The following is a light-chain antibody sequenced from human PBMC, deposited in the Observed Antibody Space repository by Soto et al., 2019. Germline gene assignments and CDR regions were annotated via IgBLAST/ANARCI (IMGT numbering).Light chain of an antibody. CDR2: GAS. V-gene: IGKV3-15*01. CDR3: QHYNNWTPWT. CDR1: QSVSSN. J-gene: IGKJ1*01. Sequence: EIVMTQSPATLSVSPGERATLSCWASQSVSSNLAWYQHKPGQAPRLLIFGASTRATGIPARFSGSGSGTEFTLTISSMQSEDLAVYYCQHYNNWTPWTFGQGTKVEIK.